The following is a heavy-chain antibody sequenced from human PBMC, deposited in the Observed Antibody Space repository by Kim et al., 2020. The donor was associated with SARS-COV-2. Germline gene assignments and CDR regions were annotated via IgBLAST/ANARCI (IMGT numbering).Heavy chain of an antibody. Sequence: SVKVSCKASGGTFSSYAISWVRQAPGQGLEWMGGIIPIFGTANYAQKFQGRVTITADESTSTAYMELSSLRSEDTAVYYCARGWAAAGTGAFDIWGQGTMVTVSS. D-gene: IGHD6-13*01. CDR1: GGTFSSYA. CDR3: ARGWAAAGTGAFDI. V-gene: IGHV1-69*13. CDR2: IIPIFGTA. J-gene: IGHJ3*02.